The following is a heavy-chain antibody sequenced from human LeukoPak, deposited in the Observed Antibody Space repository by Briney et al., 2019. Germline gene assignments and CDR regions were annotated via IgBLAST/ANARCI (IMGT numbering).Heavy chain of an antibody. CDR1: GFTFNNYA. CDR2: IRGGGSNT. J-gene: IGHJ3*01. V-gene: IGHV3-23*01. Sequence: GGSLRLSCAASGFTFNNYAMNWVRQAPGKGLEWVSYIRGGGSNTRYSDSVKGRSIISRDNSKNILYLQMNSLRAEDTAIYYCAKCSAGYSNDAFDVWGRGTMVTVSS. CDR3: AKCSAGYSNDAFDV. D-gene: IGHD3-10*02.